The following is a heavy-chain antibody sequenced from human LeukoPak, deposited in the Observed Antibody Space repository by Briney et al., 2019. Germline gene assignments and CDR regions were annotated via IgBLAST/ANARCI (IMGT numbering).Heavy chain of an antibody. J-gene: IGHJ6*02. V-gene: IGHV4-39*01. D-gene: IGHD1-7*01. CDR3: ARQLRLELPYYGMDV. CDR1: GGSISSSSYY. CDR2: IYYSGST. Sequence: SETLSLTCTVSGGSISSSSYYWGWIRQPPGKRLEWIGSIYYSGSTYYNPSLKSRVTISVDTSKNQFSLKLSSVTAADTAVYYCARQLRLELPYYGMDVWGQGTTVTVSS.